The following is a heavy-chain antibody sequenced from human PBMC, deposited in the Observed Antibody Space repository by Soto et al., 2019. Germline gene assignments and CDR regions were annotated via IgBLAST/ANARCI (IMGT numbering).Heavy chain of an antibody. CDR3: ARQKRYSREPYYSSGMDV. CDR1: GYSFTSYW. D-gene: IGHD6-13*01. V-gene: IGHV5-51*01. CDR2: IYPGDSDA. Sequence: GESLKISCKGSGYSFTSYWIGWVRQMPGKGLEWMGIIYPGDSDARYSPSFQGQVTISADKSISTAYLQWSSLKASDTAMYYCARQKRYSREPYYSSGMDVWGQGTTVTAPS. J-gene: IGHJ6*02.